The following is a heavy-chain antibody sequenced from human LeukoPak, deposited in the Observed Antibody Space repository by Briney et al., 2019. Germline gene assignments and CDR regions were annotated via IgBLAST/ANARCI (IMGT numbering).Heavy chain of an antibody. J-gene: IGHJ4*02. CDR2: ITWNRGSI. CDR3: AKEDHFAS. CDR1: GLTLDYYT. Sequence: GGSLTLLCGAWGLTLDYYTMLCLRHAPGKALEWVSGITWNRGSIGYADSVRGRFTISRDNAKNSLYLEMNSLRAEDTALYYCAKEDHFASWGEGTLVTVSS. V-gene: IGHV3-9*01.